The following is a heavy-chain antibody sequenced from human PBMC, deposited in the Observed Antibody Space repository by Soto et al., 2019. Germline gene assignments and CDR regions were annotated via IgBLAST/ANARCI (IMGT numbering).Heavy chain of an antibody. Sequence: QVQLVESGGGVVQPGTSLRLACEASGFTLSNIGMQWVRQAPGKGLEWVAVISAGGNTKYYADSVKGRFTISRDNFKNTLFLQMNSLRTADTAVYYCAKESGGERYAAYFDLWGQGTRVTVSS. J-gene: IGHJ4*02. CDR1: GFTLSNIG. V-gene: IGHV3-30*18. D-gene: IGHD2-21*01. CDR2: ISAGGNTK. CDR3: AKESGGERYAAYFDL.